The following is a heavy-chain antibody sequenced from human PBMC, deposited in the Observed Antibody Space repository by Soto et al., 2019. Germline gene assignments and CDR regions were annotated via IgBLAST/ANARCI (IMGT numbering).Heavy chain of an antibody. CDR3: APLSVSLSGPYGIHV. CDR1: GYSVSSSDYY. CDR2: MLYSGLT. V-gene: IGHV4-39*01. D-gene: IGHD2-15*01. Sequence: SETLSLTCSVSGYSVSSSDYYWAWIRQPPGRGLEWIGSMLYSGLTYYNPSLKSRVTLSLDTSKNQFSVRLNSVTASDTAVYYCAPLSVSLSGPYGIHVWGQGTTVTVSS. J-gene: IGHJ6*02.